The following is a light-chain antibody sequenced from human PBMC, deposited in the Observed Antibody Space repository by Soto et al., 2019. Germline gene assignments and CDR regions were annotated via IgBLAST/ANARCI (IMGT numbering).Light chain of an antibody. CDR1: SSTIGSNT. J-gene: IGLJ1*01. Sequence: QSVLTQPPSASGTPGQRVTISCSGSSSTIGSNTVNWYQQLPGTAPKLLIYSNNQRPSGVPDRFSGSKSGTSASLAISGLQSEEEADYYCAAWDDSLNGYVFGTGTKLTVL. CDR2: SNN. V-gene: IGLV1-44*01. CDR3: AAWDDSLNGYV.